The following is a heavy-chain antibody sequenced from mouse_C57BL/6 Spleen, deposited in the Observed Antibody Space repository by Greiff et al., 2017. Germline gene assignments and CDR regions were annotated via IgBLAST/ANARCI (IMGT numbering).Heavy chain of an antibody. D-gene: IGHD2-5*01. V-gene: IGHV6-3*01. CDR2: IRLKSDNYAT. J-gene: IGHJ4*01. Sequence: EVQLQESGGGLVQPGGSMKLSCVASGFTFSNYWLNWVRQSPEKGLEWVAQIRLKSDNYATHYAESVKGRFTISRDDSKSSVYLQMNNLRAEDTGIYYCAYYSNYYAMDYWCQGTSVTVSS. CDR3: AYYSNYYAMDY. CDR1: GFTFSNYW.